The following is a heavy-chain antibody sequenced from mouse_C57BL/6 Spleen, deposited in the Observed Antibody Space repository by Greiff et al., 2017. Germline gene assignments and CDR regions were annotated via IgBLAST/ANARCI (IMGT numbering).Heavy chain of an antibody. CDR2: INPYNGGT. Sequence: VQLQQSGPVLVKPGASVKMSCKASGYTFTDYYMNWVKQSPGKSLEWIGVINPYNGGTSYNQKFKGKATLTVDKSSSTAYMELNSLTSEDSAVYYCERRGTTVGGSAIDYWGQGTSVTVSS. J-gene: IGHJ4*01. D-gene: IGHD1-1*01. CDR1: GYTFTDYY. CDR3: ERRGTTVGGSAIDY. V-gene: IGHV1-19*01.